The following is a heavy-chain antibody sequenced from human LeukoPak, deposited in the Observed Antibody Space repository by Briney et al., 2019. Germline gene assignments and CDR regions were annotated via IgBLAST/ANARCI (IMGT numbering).Heavy chain of an antibody. CDR2: ISGSGGST. CDR3: AKGPPEQYCSSTSCYSSYFDY. J-gene: IGHJ4*02. D-gene: IGHD2-2*01. Sequence: GGSLRLSCAASGFTFSSYGMHWVRQAPGKGLEWVSAISGSGGSTYYADSVKGRFTISRDNSKNTLYLQMNSLRAEDTAVYYCAKGPPEQYCSSTSCYSSYFDYWGQGTLVTVSS. V-gene: IGHV3-23*01. CDR1: GFTFSSYG.